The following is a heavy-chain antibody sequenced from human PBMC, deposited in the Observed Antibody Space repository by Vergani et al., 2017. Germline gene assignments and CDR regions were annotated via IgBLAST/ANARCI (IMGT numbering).Heavy chain of an antibody. CDR1: GGSFTSYH. D-gene: IGHD4-11*01. CDR3: ARVNTETNGHLYYYYYMDV. J-gene: IGHJ6*03. Sequence: QVQLQQWGGGLLKPSETLSLTCVVNGGSFTSYHWTWIRQSPGEGLEWVGDINHTGRPVYHPSLKRRLTMSVDKSRNQFSLTLNSVTATDTAIYFCARVNTETNGHLYYYYYMDVWGQGTAVTVS. CDR2: INHTGRP. V-gene: IGHV4-34*01.